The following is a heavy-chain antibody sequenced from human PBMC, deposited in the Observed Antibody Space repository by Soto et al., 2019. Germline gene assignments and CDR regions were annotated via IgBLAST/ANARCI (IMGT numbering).Heavy chain of an antibody. CDR1: GFTFDDYA. D-gene: IGHD2-8*01. J-gene: IGHJ4*02. CDR3: AKDMGYCTNGVCYTFDY. Sequence: SLRLSCAASGFTFDDYAMHWVRQAPGKGLEWVSGISWNSGSIGYADSVKGRFTISRDNAKNSLYLQMNSLRAEDTALYYCAKDMGYCTNGVCYTFDYWGQGTLVTVSS. V-gene: IGHV3-9*01. CDR2: ISWNSGSI.